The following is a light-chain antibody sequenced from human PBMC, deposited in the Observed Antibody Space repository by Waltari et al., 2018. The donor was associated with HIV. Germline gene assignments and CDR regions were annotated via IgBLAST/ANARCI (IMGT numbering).Light chain of an antibody. Sequence: QSALTQPPSASGSPGQSVTISCTGTSSDVGGYNYVSWHQQHPGKAPKLMIYEVCKRPAGAPERFSVSKSCNTASLTVSGLQAEDEADYYCSSYAGSNNVVFGGVTKLTVL. CDR3: SSYAGSNNVV. CDR2: EVC. V-gene: IGLV2-8*01. J-gene: IGLJ2*01. CDR1: SSDVGGYNY.